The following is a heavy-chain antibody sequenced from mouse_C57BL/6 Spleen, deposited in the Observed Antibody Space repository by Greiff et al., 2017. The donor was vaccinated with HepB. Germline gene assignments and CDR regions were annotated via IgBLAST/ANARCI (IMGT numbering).Heavy chain of an antibody. CDR3: AASYYYGSSYWYFDV. Sequence: QVQLKQPGAELVKPGASVKMSCKASGYTFTSYWITWVKQRPGQGLEWIGDIYPGSGSTNYNEKFKSKATLTVDTSSSTAYMQLSSLTSEDSAVYYCAASYYYGSSYWYFDVWGTGTTVTVSS. D-gene: IGHD1-1*01. J-gene: IGHJ1*03. CDR2: IYPGSGST. V-gene: IGHV1-55*01. CDR1: GYTFTSYW.